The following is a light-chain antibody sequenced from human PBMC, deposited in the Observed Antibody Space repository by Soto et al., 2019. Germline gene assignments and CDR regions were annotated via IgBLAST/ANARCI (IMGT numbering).Light chain of an antibody. CDR3: SSFASSNTCE. CDR1: RSDVGAYNY. J-gene: IGLJ3*02. V-gene: IGLV2-8*01. Sequence: QSALTQPTSACGSPGQSVTISCTGTRSDVGAYNYVSWYQQHAGKAPKLVIYEVTKRPSGVPDRFSGSKSANTASLTVSGLQAEDEADYYCSSFASSNTCEFCGGTKVTVL. CDR2: EVT.